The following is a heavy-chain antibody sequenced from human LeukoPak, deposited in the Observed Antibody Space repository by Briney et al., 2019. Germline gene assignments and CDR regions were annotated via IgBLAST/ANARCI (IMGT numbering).Heavy chain of an antibody. CDR1: GFTFSSYD. Sequence: PGGSLRLSCAASGFTFSSYDMHWVRQATGKGLEWVSAIGTAGDTYYPGSVKGRFTISRENAKNSLYLQMNSLRAGDTAVYYCATGNLYYYGMDVWGQRTTVTVSS. D-gene: IGHD2/OR15-2a*01. CDR2: IGTAGDT. V-gene: IGHV3-13*01. CDR3: ATGNLYYYGMDV. J-gene: IGHJ6*02.